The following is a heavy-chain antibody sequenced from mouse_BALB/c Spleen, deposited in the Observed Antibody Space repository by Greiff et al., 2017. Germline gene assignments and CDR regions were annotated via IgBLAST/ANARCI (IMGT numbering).Heavy chain of an antibody. CDR3: AREAPGYFDV. J-gene: IGHJ1*01. CDR1: GYSITSDYA. CDR2: ISYSGST. Sequence: EVKLQESGPGLVKPSQSLSLTCTVTGYSITSDYAWNWIRQFPGNKLEWMGYISYSGSTSYNPSLKSRISITRDTSKNQFFLQLNSVTTEDTATYYCAREAPGYFDVWGAGTTVTVSS. V-gene: IGHV3-2*02.